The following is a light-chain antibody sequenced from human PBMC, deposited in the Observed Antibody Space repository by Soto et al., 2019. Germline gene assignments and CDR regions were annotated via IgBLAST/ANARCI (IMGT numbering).Light chain of an antibody. CDR1: SSNTGAGYD. Sequence: QSVLTQPPSVSGAPGQRVTISCTGSSSNTGAGYDVHWYQQLPGSAPKLLIYDNSNRPSGVPDRFSGSKSGTSASLAITGLQAEDEADYYCQSYDSSLNVVVFGGGTQLTVL. V-gene: IGLV1-40*01. CDR3: QSYDSSLNVVV. J-gene: IGLJ2*01. CDR2: DNS.